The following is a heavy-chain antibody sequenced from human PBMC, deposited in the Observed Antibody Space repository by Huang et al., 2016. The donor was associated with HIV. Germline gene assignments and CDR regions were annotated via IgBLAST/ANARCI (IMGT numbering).Heavy chain of an antibody. CDR3: ASGPHSARTLDF. V-gene: IGHV4-34*01. J-gene: IGHJ4*02. CDR1: GGSFTGYY. CDR2: IDHRGST. Sequence: QVQLQQWGAGLLKPSETLSLTCAVYGGSFTGYYWSWFRQPPGQGLEWIGEIDHRGSTNYNPSLKRRVTMAVDTSKTQFSLKLISVTAADTAMYYWASGPHSARTLDFWGQGTLVTVSS. D-gene: IGHD6-6*01.